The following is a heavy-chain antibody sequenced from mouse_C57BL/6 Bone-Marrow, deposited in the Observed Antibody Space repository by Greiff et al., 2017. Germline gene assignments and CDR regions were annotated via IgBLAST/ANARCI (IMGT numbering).Heavy chain of an antibody. CDR3: ARYGAGTSY. Sequence: EVQRVESGGGLVKPGGSLKLSCAASGFTFSSYTMSWVRQTPEKRLEWVGTISGGGGNTYYPDSVKGRLTISRDNATNTLYLQMSSLRSEDTALYYCARYGAGTSYWGQGSTLTVSS. CDR2: ISGGGGNT. V-gene: IGHV5-9*01. J-gene: IGHJ2*01. D-gene: IGHD4-1*01. CDR1: GFTFSSYT.